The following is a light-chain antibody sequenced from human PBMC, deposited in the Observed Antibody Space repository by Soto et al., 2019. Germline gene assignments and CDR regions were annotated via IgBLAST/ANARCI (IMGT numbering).Light chain of an antibody. CDR1: QSVSSDY. V-gene: IGKV3-20*01. J-gene: IGKJ1*01. CDR3: QQYNSSPWT. Sequence: EIVLTQSPGTLSLSPGDTATLSCRASQSVSSDYLAWYQQKPSQAPRLLIYGASSRATGIPDRFSGRGSGTDFTLTISRLEPEDFAVYYCQQYNSSPWTFGQGTKVEIK. CDR2: GAS.